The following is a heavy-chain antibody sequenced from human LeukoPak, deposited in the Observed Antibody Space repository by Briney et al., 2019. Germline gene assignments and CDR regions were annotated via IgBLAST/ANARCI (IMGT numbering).Heavy chain of an antibody. J-gene: IGHJ4*02. V-gene: IGHV3-21*01. CDR1: GFTFSSYS. CDR2: ISSSSSYI. D-gene: IGHD3-22*01. Sequence: PGGSLRLSCAASGFTFSSYSMNWVRQAPGKGLEWVSSISSSSSYIYYADSVKGRFTISRDNSKNTLYLQMNSLRVEDTAVYYCARVAYDSSGYYGDWGQGTLVTVSS. CDR3: ARVAYDSSGYYGD.